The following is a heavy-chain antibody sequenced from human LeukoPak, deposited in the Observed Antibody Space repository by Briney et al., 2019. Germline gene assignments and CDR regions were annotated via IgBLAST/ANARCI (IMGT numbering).Heavy chain of an antibody. CDR2: ISYDGSNK. CDR1: GFTFSSYS. D-gene: IGHD5-18*01. J-gene: IGHJ6*03. V-gene: IGHV3-30*03. CDR3: ARRYGYHYYYYMDV. Sequence: GGSLRLSCAASGFTFSSYSIHWVRQAPGKVLEWVAVISYDGSNKYYADSVKGRFTISRDNSKNTLYLQMNSLRAEDTAVYYCARRYGYHYYYYMDVWGKGTTVTVSS.